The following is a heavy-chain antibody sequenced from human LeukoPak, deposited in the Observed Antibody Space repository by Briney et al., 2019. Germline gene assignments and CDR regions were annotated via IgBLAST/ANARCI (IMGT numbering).Heavy chain of an antibody. Sequence: SETLSLTCTVSGGSISSYYWSWIRQPPGKGLEWIGYIYYSGSTNYNPSLKSRVTISVDTSKNQFSLKLSSVTAADTAVYYCARWGKEMAYDYWGQGTLVTVSS. CDR1: GGSISSYY. CDR2: IYYSGST. V-gene: IGHV4-59*01. J-gene: IGHJ4*02. D-gene: IGHD5-24*01. CDR3: ARWGKEMAYDY.